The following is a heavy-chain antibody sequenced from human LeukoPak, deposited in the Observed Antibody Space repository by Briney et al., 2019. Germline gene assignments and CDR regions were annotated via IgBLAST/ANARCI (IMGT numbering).Heavy chain of an antibody. CDR1: GFTFSSYT. CDR3: ARDLTYAFDI. CDR2: IYGSGGNS. Sequence: PGGSLRLSCAASGFTFSSYTMSWVRQAPGKGLEWVSAIYGSGGNSYYADSVKGRFTISRDNSKNTLYLQMNSLRAEDTAVYYCARDLTYAFDIWGQGTMVTVSS. V-gene: IGHV3-23*01. J-gene: IGHJ3*02.